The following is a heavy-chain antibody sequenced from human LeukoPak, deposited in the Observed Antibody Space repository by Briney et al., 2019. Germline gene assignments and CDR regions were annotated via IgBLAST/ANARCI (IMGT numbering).Heavy chain of an antibody. J-gene: IGHJ4*02. CDR3: ARAVVAAGYFDY. V-gene: IGHV4-34*01. D-gene: IGHD2-15*01. CDR2: INHSGST. Sequence: SGTLSLTCAVYGGSFSGYYWSWIRQPPGKGLEWIGEINHSGSTNYNPSLKSRVTISVDTSKNQFSLKLSSVTAADTAVYYCARAVVAAGYFDYWGQGTLVTVSS. CDR1: GGSFSGYY.